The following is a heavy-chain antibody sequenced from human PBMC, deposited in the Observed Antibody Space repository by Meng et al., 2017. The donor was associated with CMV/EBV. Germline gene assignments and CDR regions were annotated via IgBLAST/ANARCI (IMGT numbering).Heavy chain of an antibody. CDR2: ISSSSSYI. V-gene: IGHV3-21*01. CDR3: AREYCSSTSCYSDAFDI. D-gene: IGHD2-2*01. J-gene: IGHJ3*02. CDR1: GFTFSSYS. Sequence: GESLKISCAASGFTFSSYSMNWVRQAPGKGLEWVSSISSSSSYIYYADSVKGRFTISRDNAKNSLYLQMNSLRAEDTAVYYCAREYCSSTSCYSDAFDIWGQGTMVTVSS.